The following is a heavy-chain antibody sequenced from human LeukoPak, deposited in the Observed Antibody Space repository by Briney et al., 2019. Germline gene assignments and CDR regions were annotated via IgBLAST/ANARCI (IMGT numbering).Heavy chain of an antibody. CDR3: ARSPVPGLTYYYGSSGYYRGYYFDY. J-gene: IGHJ4*02. Sequence: SGGSLRLSCTASGFTFNTYWMIWVRQAPGKGLEWVSVIYSGGSTYYADSVKGRFTISRDNSKNTLYLQMNSLRAEDTAVYYCARSPVPGLTYYYGSSGYYRGYYFDYWGQGTLVTVSS. V-gene: IGHV3-66*01. CDR1: GFTFNTYW. D-gene: IGHD3-22*01. CDR2: IYSGGST.